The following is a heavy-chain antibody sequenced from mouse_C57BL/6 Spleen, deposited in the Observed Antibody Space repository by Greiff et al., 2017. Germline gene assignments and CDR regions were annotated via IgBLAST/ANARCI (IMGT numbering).Heavy chain of an antibody. J-gene: IGHJ3*01. V-gene: IGHV1-5*01. D-gene: IGHD1-1*01. CDR1: GYTFTSYW. Sequence: EVQLKESGTVLARPGASVKMSCKTSGYTFTSYWMHWVKQRHGQGLEWIGAIHPGNSDTSYNQKFKGKAKLTAVKSASTAYMELSSLTNEDFAVYYCTRDYGSRRFAYGGQGTLVTVSA. CDR3: TRDYGSRRFAY. CDR2: IHPGNSDT.